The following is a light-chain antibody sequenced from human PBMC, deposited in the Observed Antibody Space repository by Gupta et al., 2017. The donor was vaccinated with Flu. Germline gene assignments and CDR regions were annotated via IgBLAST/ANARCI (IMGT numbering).Light chain of an antibody. CDR2: DVS. CDR1: SSDVGGYNY. CDR3: RSYAGSYTSVV. J-gene: IGLJ2*01. Sequence: QPALTQPRSVSGSPGQSGTILCTGTSSDVGGYNYVSWYQQHPGKAPKLMIYDVSKRPSGVPYRFSGSKSGNTSSLTISGLQAEDEADYYFRSYAGSYTSVVFGGGTKLTVL. V-gene: IGLV2-11*01.